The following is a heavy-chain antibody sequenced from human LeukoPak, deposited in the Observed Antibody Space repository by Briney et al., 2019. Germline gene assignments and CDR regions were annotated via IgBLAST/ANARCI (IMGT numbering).Heavy chain of an antibody. CDR3: ARAEDTAMAYYFDY. Sequence: SETLSLTCTVSGGSISSSSYYWGWIRQPPGKGLEWTVSIYYSGSTYYNPSLKSRVTISVDTSKNQFSLKLGPVTPADRAVYYWARAEDTAMAYYFDYWGEGTLVTVSS. V-gene: IGHV4-39*01. CDR1: GGSISSSSYY. J-gene: IGHJ4*02. CDR2: IYYSGST. D-gene: IGHD5-18*01.